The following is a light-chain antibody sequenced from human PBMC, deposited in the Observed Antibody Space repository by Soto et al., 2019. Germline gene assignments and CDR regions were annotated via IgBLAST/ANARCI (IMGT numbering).Light chain of an antibody. V-gene: IGKV3-20*01. Sequence: EIVLTQSPGTLSLSPGERATLSCRASQSVSSTYLAWLQQKAGQAPRLLIHGASSRATGIPDRFSGSGSGTDFTLTISRLEPEDFAVYYWQQYGSSRWTFGQGTKVEIK. CDR2: GAS. J-gene: IGKJ1*01. CDR1: QSVSSTY. CDR3: QQYGSSRWT.